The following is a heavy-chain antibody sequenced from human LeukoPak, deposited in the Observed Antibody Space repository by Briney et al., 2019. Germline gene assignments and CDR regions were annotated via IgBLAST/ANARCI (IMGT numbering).Heavy chain of an antibody. CDR2: ISTSSSYI. Sequence: GGSLRLSCAASEFSVGSNYMNWVRQAPGKGLEWVSSISTSSSYIDYADSVKGRFTISRDNAKNSLYLQMNSLRADDTAVYYCARGSSNIAARDNWFDPWGQGTLVTVSS. CDR1: EFSVGSNY. V-gene: IGHV3-21*01. D-gene: IGHD6-6*01. CDR3: ARGSSNIAARDNWFDP. J-gene: IGHJ5*02.